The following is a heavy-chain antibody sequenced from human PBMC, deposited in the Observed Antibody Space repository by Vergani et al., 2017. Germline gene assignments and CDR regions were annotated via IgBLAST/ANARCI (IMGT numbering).Heavy chain of an antibody. Sequence: QLQLQESDPGLVKPSETLSLTCTVSGGSIRSTFYYLGWIRQPPGKGLEWIGTIYYSGSTYYNPSLKSRVTISVDTSKNQFSLKLNSVTAADTAVYYCARRKGQWVPGNYYYYYYMDVWGKGTTVTVSS. CDR1: GGSIRSTFYY. V-gene: IGHV4-39*01. CDR2: IYYSGST. J-gene: IGHJ6*03. CDR3: ARRKGQWVPGNYYYYYYMDV. D-gene: IGHD6-19*01.